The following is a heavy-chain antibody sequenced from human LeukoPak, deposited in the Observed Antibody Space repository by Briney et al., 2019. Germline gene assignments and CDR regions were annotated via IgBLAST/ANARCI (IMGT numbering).Heavy chain of an antibody. CDR2: IYYSGST. Sequence: SEILSLTCTVSGGSISSHYWSWIRQPPGKGLEWIGYIYYSGSTNYNPSLKSRVTISVDTSKNQFSLKLSSVTAADTAVYYCARDQGSYFDYWGQGTLVTVSS. V-gene: IGHV4-59*11. J-gene: IGHJ4*02. CDR1: GGSISSHY. CDR3: ARDQGSYFDY. D-gene: IGHD1-26*01.